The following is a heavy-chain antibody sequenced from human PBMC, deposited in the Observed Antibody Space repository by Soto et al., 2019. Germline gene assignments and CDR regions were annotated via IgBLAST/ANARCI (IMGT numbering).Heavy chain of an antibody. CDR3: ARHPILGYCSGFSCFPYDS. D-gene: IGHD2-15*01. CDR2: FFHTGTT. Sequence: SETLCLTCLVYGGSISSSDYYWGWIRQPPGKGLEWIGSFFHTGTTYYNPSLKSRVTISADTSKNQFSLKLNSVTAADTAVYYCARHPILGYCSGFSCFPYDSWGQGTLVTVSS. CDR1: GGSISSSDYY. J-gene: IGHJ5*01. V-gene: IGHV4-39*01.